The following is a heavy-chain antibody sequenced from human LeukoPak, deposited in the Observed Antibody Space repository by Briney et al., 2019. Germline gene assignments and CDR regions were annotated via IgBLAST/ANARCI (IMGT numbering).Heavy chain of an antibody. V-gene: IGHV3-23*01. CDR2: VSPSGDIT. CDR3: ARFQYYDSSGYYSHFDY. J-gene: IGHJ4*02. D-gene: IGHD3-22*01. CDR1: GFTFSTYG. Sequence: GGSLRLSCAASGFTFSTYGMNWVRQAPGKGLEWVSGVSPSGDITYYADSVKGRFTISRDNSKNTVYLQMNSLRAEDTALYYCARFQYYDSSGYYSHFDYWGQGTLVTVSS.